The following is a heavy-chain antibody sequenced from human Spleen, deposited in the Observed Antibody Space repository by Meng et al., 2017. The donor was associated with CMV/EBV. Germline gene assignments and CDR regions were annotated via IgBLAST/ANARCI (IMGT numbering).Heavy chain of an antibody. J-gene: IGHJ3*02. CDR2: IYYSGST. Sequence: SETLSLTCTGSGGSISSYYWSWIRQPPGKGLEWMGYIYYSGSTNYNPSLKSRVTISVDTSTNQFSLKLSSVTAADTAVYYCASSGYCSSTSCYTRAFDILGQGTMVTVSS. CDR3: ASSGYCSSTSCYTRAFDI. D-gene: IGHD2-2*02. CDR1: GGSISSYY. V-gene: IGHV4-59*01.